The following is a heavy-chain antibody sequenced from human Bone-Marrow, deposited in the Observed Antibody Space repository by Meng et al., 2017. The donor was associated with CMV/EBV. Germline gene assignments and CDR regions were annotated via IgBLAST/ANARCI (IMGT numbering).Heavy chain of an antibody. CDR1: GFSFSGFN. CDR2: ISSSSAHI. D-gene: IGHD6-6*01. CDR3: ARGGQYSNVVGAS. J-gene: IGHJ3*01. V-gene: IGHV3-21*01. Sequence: CAGSGFSFSGFNMNWVRQAPGKGLEWVSSISSSSAHIYYEASVTGRFTISRDNAKNSLYLQMNSLRAEDTAVYYCARGGQYSNVVGASWGQGTMVTVS.